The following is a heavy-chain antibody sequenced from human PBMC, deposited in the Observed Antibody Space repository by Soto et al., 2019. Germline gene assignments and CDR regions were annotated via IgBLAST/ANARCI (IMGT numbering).Heavy chain of an antibody. Sequence: QVQLQESGPGLVKPSWTRSLTCAVSGGSISSSNWWSWVRQPPGKGLAWLGESYHSGSTNYNPSLKRRVTISVDKSKNQFSLKLSSVTAADTAVYYCARVWTTVTNWFDPWGQGTLVTVSS. CDR3: ARVWTTVTNWFDP. CDR1: GGSISSSNW. V-gene: IGHV4-4*02. J-gene: IGHJ5*02. D-gene: IGHD4-17*01. CDR2: SYHSGST.